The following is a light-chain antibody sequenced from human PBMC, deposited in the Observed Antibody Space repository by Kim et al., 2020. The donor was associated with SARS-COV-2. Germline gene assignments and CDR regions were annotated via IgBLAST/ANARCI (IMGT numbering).Light chain of an antibody. V-gene: IGKV3-20*01. CDR2: GAS. Sequence: PGERATLSCRASQSVSSNYLAWYQQKLGQAPRLLIYGASSRATGIPDRFSGSGSGTEFTLTISRLEPEDFVVYYCQQYGSAPPLTFGGGTKVDIK. CDR1: QSVSSNY. CDR3: QQYGSAPPLT. J-gene: IGKJ4*01.